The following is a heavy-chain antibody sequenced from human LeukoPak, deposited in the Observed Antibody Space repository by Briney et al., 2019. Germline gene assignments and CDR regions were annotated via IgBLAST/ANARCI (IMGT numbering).Heavy chain of an antibody. Sequence: GGSLRLSCAASRFTFSNYAMSCVRQAPGKGLEWVSAIGGSGDNTYYADSVKGRFTISRENAKDSMYLQMNSLRAGDTAVYYCARGKNRQWLVPDDAFDIWGQGTMVTVSS. V-gene: IGHV3-23*01. J-gene: IGHJ3*02. CDR1: RFTFSNYA. CDR3: ARGKNRQWLVPDDAFDI. CDR2: IGGSGDNT. D-gene: IGHD6-19*01.